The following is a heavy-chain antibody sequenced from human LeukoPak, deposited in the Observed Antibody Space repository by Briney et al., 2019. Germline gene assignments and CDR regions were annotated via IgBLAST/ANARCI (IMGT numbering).Heavy chain of an antibody. CDR2: MNPNSGNT. CDR1: GYTFTSYD. Sequence: ASVKVSCKASGYTFTSYDINWVRQATGQGLEWMGWMNPNSGNTGQAQKFQGRITTTRNTSISTAYMELSSLRPEDTAVYYCAKYKSGDYFDSGKRYYFDQWGQGTPVTVSS. J-gene: IGHJ4*02. D-gene: IGHD3-9*01. CDR3: AKYKSGDYFDSGKRYYFDQ. V-gene: IGHV1-8*01.